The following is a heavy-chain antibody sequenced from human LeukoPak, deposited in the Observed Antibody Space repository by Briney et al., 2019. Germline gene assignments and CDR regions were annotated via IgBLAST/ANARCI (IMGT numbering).Heavy chain of an antibody. CDR3: ARVSGSYYGHDY. J-gene: IGHJ4*02. D-gene: IGHD1-26*01. CDR2: ISAYDGNT. Sequence: ASVKVSCKASGGTFSSYAISWVRQAPGQGLEWMGWISAYDGNTNYAQKLQGRVTMTTDTSTSTAYMELRSLRSDDTAVYYCARVSGSYYGHDYWGQGTLVTVSS. V-gene: IGHV1-18*01. CDR1: GGTFSSYA.